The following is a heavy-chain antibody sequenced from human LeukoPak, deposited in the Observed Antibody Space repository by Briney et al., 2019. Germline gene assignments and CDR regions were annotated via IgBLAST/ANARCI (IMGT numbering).Heavy chain of an antibody. J-gene: IGHJ4*02. V-gene: IGHV4-39*01. Sequence: SETLSLTCTVSGGSINSTNHYWGWIRQPPGKGLEWIGTMYYSGSTYYNPSLKSRVTISVDASKNQFSLKLSSVTAADTAIYYCARQVTSSRRTPFDYWGQGTLVTVSS. CDR3: ARQVTSSRRTPFDY. D-gene: IGHD6-13*01. CDR2: MYYSGST. CDR1: GGSINSTNHY.